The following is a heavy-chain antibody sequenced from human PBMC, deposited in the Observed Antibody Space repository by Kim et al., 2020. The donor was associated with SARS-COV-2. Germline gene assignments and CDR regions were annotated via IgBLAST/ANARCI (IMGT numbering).Heavy chain of an antibody. CDR1: GFTFSSYG. Sequence: GGSLRLSCAASGFTFSSYGMHWVRQAPGKGLEWVAVIWYDGSNKYYADSVKGRFTISRDNSKNTLYLQMNSLRAEDTAVYYCAKVEKRFGELNYYGMDVWGQGTTVTVSS. CDR2: IWYDGSNK. V-gene: IGHV3-33*06. CDR3: AKVEKRFGELNYYGMDV. J-gene: IGHJ6*02. D-gene: IGHD3-10*01.